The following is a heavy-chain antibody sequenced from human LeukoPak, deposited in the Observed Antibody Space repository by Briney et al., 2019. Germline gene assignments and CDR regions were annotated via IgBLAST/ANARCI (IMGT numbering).Heavy chain of an antibody. V-gene: IGHV1-18*01. CDR2: ISAYNGNT. D-gene: IGHD6-6*01. CDR3: ARGLSSSELLGAFDI. Sequence: ASVKVSCKASGYTSTSYGISWVRQAPGQGLEWMGWISAYNGNTNYAQKLQGRVTMTTDTSTSTAYMELRSLRSDDTAVYYCARGLSSSELLGAFDIWGQGTMVTVSS. J-gene: IGHJ3*02. CDR1: GYTSTSYG.